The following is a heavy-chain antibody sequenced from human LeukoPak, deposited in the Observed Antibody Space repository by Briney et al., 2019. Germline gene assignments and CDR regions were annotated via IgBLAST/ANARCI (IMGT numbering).Heavy chain of an antibody. D-gene: IGHD3-3*01. V-gene: IGHV5-51*01. CDR1: GYSFTNCW. J-gene: IGHJ4*02. CDR3: AREYYDLWSGSYVGSLYYDH. CDR2: SYNGNCDT. Sequence: GESLKISCNGSGYSFTNCWIGWGRRMPGEGLEWWGRSYNGNCDTNYNPSFKGQVTISVDNSVSNAYLQLGSLKASDSAMYYCAREYYDLWSGSYVGSLYYDHWGQGTLVTVSS.